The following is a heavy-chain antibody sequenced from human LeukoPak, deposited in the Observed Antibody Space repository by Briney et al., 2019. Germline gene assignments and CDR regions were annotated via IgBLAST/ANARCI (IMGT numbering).Heavy chain of an antibody. CDR3: ARVSYCTSTSCDTQYYYGLDV. Sequence: ASVKVSCKASGYTFTSYGISWVRQAPGQGLEWMGWISAYNGNTNYAQKLQGRVTMTTDTSTSTAYMELSSLGSDDTAVYYCARVSYCTSTSCDTQYYYGLDVWGQGTTVTVSS. D-gene: IGHD2-2*01. J-gene: IGHJ6*02. V-gene: IGHV1-18*01. CDR2: ISAYNGNT. CDR1: GYTFTSYG.